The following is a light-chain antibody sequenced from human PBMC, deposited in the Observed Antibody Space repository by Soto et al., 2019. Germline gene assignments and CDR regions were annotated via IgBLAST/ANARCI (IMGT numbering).Light chain of an antibody. V-gene: IGKV3-20*01. Sequence: EVVLTQSPGTQSLSPGERATLSCRASQAVSSILLAWYQQKPGQAPRLLIYGASSGATGIPDRFSGSGSGTDFTLTVSRLEPEDFAVYYCQQHGTSPIFGGGTKVDIK. CDR1: QAVSSIL. J-gene: IGKJ4*01. CDR2: GAS. CDR3: QQHGTSPI.